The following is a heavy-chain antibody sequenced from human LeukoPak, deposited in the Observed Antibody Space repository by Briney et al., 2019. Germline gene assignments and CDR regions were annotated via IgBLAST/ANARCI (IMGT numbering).Heavy chain of an antibody. CDR2: IYYSGNT. CDR1: GGSISSYY. Sequence: SETLSLTCAVSGGSISSYYWSWIRQPPGKGLEWIAYIYYSGNTNYNPSFKSRVTISVDTSKNQFSLKLSSVAAADTAIYYCARQPSATAAFDIWGQGTMVTVSS. V-gene: IGHV4-59*08. J-gene: IGHJ3*02. CDR3: ARQPSATAAFDI. D-gene: IGHD5-18*01.